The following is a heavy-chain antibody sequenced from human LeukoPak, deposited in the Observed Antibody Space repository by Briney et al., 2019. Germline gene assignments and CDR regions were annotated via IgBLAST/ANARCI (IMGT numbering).Heavy chain of an antibody. V-gene: IGHV1-2*02. J-gene: IGHJ6*03. CDR3: ARDVAEYYYYYYMDV. D-gene: IGHD2-21*01. CDR1: GYTFTGYY. CDR2: INPNSGGT. Sequence: GASVKVSCKASGYTFTGYYMHWVRQAPGQGLEWMGWINPNSGGTNYAQKFQGRVTMTRDTSISTAYMELSRLRSDDTAVYYCARDVAEYYYYYYMDVWGKGTTATVSS.